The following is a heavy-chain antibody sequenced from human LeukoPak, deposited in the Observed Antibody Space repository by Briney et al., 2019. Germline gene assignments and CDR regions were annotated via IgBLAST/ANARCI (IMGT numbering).Heavy chain of an antibody. CDR3: ASETMSYYYGSGRNYFDY. Sequence: SGGSLRLSCAASGFTFSSYWMHWVRQAPGKGLVWVSCINSDGSSTSYADSVKGRFTISRDNAKNTLYLEMNSLRAEDTAVYYCASETMSYYYGSGRNYFDYWGQGTLVTVSS. CDR1: GFTFSSYW. J-gene: IGHJ4*02. CDR2: INSDGSST. D-gene: IGHD3-10*01. V-gene: IGHV3-74*01.